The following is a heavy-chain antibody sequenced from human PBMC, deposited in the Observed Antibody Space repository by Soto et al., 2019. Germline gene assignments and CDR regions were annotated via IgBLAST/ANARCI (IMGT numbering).Heavy chain of an antibody. CDR1: GFSFSSYW. CDR3: ARSPGGSYID. Sequence: EVQLVESGGGLVQPGGSLRLSCADSGFSFSSYWMHWVRQGPGKGLVWVSRINTDGSSTNYADSVKGRFTISRDNAKNTVYLQMNSLRAEDTAGYYCARSPGGSYIDWGQGTMVTVSS. CDR2: INTDGSST. D-gene: IGHD2-15*01. V-gene: IGHV3-74*01. J-gene: IGHJ3*01.